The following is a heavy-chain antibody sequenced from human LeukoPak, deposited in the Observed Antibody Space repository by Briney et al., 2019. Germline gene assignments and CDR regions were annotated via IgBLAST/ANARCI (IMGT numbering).Heavy chain of an antibody. Sequence: PSETLSLTCAVYGGSFSGYYWSWIRQPPGKVLEWIGEINHSGSTNYNPSLKSRVTISVDTSKNQFSLKLSSVTAADTAVYYCASGGSPGQWLVHDYWGQGTLVTVSS. J-gene: IGHJ4*02. CDR2: INHSGST. V-gene: IGHV4-34*01. CDR3: ASGGSPGQWLVHDY. D-gene: IGHD6-19*01. CDR1: GGSFSGYY.